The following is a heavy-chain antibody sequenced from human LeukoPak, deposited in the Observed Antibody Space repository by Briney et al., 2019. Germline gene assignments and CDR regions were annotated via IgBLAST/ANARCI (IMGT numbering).Heavy chain of an antibody. D-gene: IGHD2-2*01. J-gene: IGHJ4*02. V-gene: IGHV3-21*01. Sequence: PGGSLRLSCAASGFTFGSYSMNWVRQAPGKGLEWVSSISSSSSYIYHADSVKGRFTISRDNAKNSLYLQMNSLRAEDTAVYYCARHGGYCSSTSCYCDYWGQGTLVTVSS. CDR2: ISSSSSYI. CDR3: ARHGGYCSSTSCYCDY. CDR1: GFTFGSYS.